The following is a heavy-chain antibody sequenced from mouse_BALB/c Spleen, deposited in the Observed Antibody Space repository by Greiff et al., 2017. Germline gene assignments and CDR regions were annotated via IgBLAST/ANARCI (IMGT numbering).Heavy chain of an antibody. D-gene: IGHD2-10*02. CDR2: INPYNGDT. Sequence: EVQLQQSGPELVKPGASVKISCKASGYSFTGYFMNWVMQSHGKSLEWIGRINPYNGDTFYNQKFKGKATLTVDKSSSTAHMELRSLASEDSAVYYCARRRYGNFWYFDVWGAGTTVTVS. CDR3: ARRRYGNFWYFDV. CDR1: GYSFTGYF. V-gene: IGHV1-20*02. J-gene: IGHJ1*01.